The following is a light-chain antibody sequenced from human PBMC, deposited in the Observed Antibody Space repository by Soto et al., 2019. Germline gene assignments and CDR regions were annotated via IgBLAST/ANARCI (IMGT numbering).Light chain of an antibody. Sequence: QSVLTQPPSVSAAPGEKVTISCSGSSSDIGRHHVSWYQQLPGTAPKLLIYENTKRPSGIPDRFSGSKSGTSATLGFTGLQTGDEADYYCGTWDTSLSRVFGTGTKLTVL. V-gene: IGLV1-51*01. CDR2: ENT. J-gene: IGLJ1*01. CDR3: GTWDTSLSRV. CDR1: SSDIGRHH.